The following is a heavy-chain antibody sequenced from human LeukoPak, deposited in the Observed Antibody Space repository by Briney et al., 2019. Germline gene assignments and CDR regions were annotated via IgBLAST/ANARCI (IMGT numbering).Heavy chain of an antibody. CDR2: ISGSGGST. CDR3: AKGPNIVVVTAIDH. J-gene: IGHJ4*02. Sequence: GGSLRLSCAASGFTFSSYAMSRVRQAPGKGLEWVSAISGSGGSTYYADSVKGRFTISRDNSKNTVYLQMNSLRAEDTAVYYCAKGPNIVVVTAIDHWGQGTLVTVSS. D-gene: IGHD2-21*02. V-gene: IGHV3-23*01. CDR1: GFTFSSYA.